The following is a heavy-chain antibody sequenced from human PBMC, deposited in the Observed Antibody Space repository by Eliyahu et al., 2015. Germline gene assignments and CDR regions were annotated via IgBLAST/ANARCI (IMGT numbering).Heavy chain of an antibody. Sequence: QLQLQESGPGLVKPSETLSLTCTVSGGSFSSXTYXWGWIRQPPGKGLECIGSIYYSGSTYYNPSLKSRVTISVDTSKNQFSLKLSSVTAADTAVYYCARAPRYGSSGSYDSFDIWGQGTMVTVSS. D-gene: IGHD3-22*01. CDR1: GGSFSSXTYX. J-gene: IGHJ3*02. CDR2: IYYSGST. V-gene: IGHV4-39*01. CDR3: ARAPRYGSSGSYDSFDI.